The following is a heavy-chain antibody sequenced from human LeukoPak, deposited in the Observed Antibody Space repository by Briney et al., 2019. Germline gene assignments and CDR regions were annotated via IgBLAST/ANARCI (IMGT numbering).Heavy chain of an antibody. D-gene: IGHD3-16*01. V-gene: IGHV1-2*02. CDR2: INPNSGGT. CDR1: GYTFTGYY. Sequence: ASVKVSCKASGYTFTGYYMHWVRQAPGQGLEWMGWINPNSGGTNYAQKFQGRVTMTRDTSISTAYMELSRLRSDDTAVYYCARPLGSQGSYPLYNYWGQGTPVTVSS. J-gene: IGHJ4*02. CDR3: ARPLGSQGSYPLYNY.